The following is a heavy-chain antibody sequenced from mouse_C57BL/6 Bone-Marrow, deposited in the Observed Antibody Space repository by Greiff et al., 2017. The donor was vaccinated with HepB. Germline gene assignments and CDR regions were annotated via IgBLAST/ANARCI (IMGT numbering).Heavy chain of an antibody. CDR3: ARAPDVYYSWFAS. J-gene: IGHJ3*01. CDR1: GYTFTSYG. V-gene: IGHV1-81*01. Sequence: VKLQQSGAELARPGASVKLSCTASGYTFTSYGIRWVKQRTGQGLEWIGEIYPRSGNTYYNEKFKGKATLTADKSSSTAYMELRSLTSEDSAVYFCARAPDVYYSWFASGGQGTLVTVSA. CDR2: IYPRSGNT. D-gene: IGHD2-3*01.